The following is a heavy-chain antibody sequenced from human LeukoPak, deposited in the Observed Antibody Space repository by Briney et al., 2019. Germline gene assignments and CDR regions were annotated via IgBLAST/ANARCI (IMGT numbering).Heavy chain of an antibody. V-gene: IGHV4-34*01. CDR3: ARGYDILTGVSAFDI. CDR1: GGSFSGYY. D-gene: IGHD3-9*01. CDR2: INHSGST. Sequence: SETLSLTCAGYGGSFSGYYWSWIRRPPGKGLEWIGEINHSGSTNYNPSLKSRVTISVDTSKNQFSLKLSSVTAADTAVYYCARGYDILTGVSAFDIWGQGTMVTVSS. J-gene: IGHJ3*02.